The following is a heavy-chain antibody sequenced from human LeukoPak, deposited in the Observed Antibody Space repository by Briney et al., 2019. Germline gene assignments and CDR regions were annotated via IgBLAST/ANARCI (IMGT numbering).Heavy chain of an antibody. D-gene: IGHD2-8*02. V-gene: IGHV3-30*04. CDR3: ATYRQVLLPFES. Sequence: GGSLRLSCAASGFTFSSYAMHWVRQAPGKGLEWVAVISYDGSNKYYADSVRGRFTISRDNSKSTLSLQMNSLRAEDTAIYYCATYRQVLLPFESWGQGTLVTVSS. CDR2: ISYDGSNK. J-gene: IGHJ4*02. CDR1: GFTFSSYA.